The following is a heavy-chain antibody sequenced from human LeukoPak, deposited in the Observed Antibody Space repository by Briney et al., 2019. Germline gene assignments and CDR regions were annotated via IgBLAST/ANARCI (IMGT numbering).Heavy chain of an antibody. D-gene: IGHD3-3*01. CDR1: GFTFSSYA. CDR3: AKSAGYDFWSGYSAYYFDY. V-gene: IGHV3-23*01. Sequence: GGSLRLSCAASGFTFSSYAMSWVRQAPGKGLEWVSAISGSGGSTYYADSVKGRFTISRDNPKNTLYLQMNSLRAEDTAVYYCAKSAGYDFWSGYSAYYFDYWGQGTLVTVSS. J-gene: IGHJ4*02. CDR2: ISGSGGST.